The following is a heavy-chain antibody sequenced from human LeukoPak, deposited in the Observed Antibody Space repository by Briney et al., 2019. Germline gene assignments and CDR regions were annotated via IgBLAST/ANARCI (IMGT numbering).Heavy chain of an antibody. D-gene: IGHD3-22*01. CDR1: GFTFDDYA. CDR2: ISWNSGSI. CDR3: AKEYGSSGYYPNYFDY. V-gene: IGHV3-9*01. Sequence: GGSLRLSCAASGFTFDDYAMHWVRQAPGKGLEWVSGISWNSGSIGYADSVKGRFTISRDNAKNSLYLQMNSLRAEDTALYYCAKEYGSSGYYPNYFDYWGQGTLVTVSS. J-gene: IGHJ4*02.